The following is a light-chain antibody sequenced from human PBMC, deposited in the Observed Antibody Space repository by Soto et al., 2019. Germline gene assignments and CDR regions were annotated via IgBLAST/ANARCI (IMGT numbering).Light chain of an antibody. CDR2: GAS. J-gene: IGKJ5*01. CDR3: QQRSNWPIT. CDR1: QSVTTN. V-gene: IGKV3-15*01. Sequence: EIVMTQSPATVSVSPGGRATLSCRATQSVTTNLAWYQQKPGQAPRLLLYGASTRATDIPARFSGSASGTEFTLTISSLQSEDFAVYYCQQRSNWPITFGQGTRLEI.